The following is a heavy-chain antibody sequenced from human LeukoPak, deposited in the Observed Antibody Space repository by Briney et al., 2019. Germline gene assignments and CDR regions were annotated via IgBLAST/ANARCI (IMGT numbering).Heavy chain of an antibody. Sequence: PGGSLRLSCAASGFTFSSYSMNWVRQAPGKGLEWVSYISSGSSTIYYADSLKGRFTISRDNAKNSLDLQMNSLRAEDTAVYYCARYCSSASSYRGFDYWGQGTLVTVSS. J-gene: IGHJ4*02. D-gene: IGHD2-2*02. CDR1: GFTFSSYS. CDR2: ISSGSSTI. CDR3: ARYCSSASSYRGFDY. V-gene: IGHV3-48*01.